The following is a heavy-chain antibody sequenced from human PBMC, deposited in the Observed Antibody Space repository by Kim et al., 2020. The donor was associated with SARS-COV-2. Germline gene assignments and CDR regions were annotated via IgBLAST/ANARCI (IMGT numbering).Heavy chain of an antibody. CDR2: ISAYYGNT. D-gene: IGHD3-10*01. CDR1: GYTFTSYG. Sequence: ASVKVSCKASGYTFTSYGISWVRQAPGQGLEWMGWISAYYGNTNYAQKLQGRVTMTTDTSTSTAYMELRSLRSDDTAVYYCARDREVRGVIITYYYYGMDVWGQGTTVTVSS. V-gene: IGHV1-18*01. J-gene: IGHJ6*02. CDR3: ARDREVRGVIITYYYYGMDV.